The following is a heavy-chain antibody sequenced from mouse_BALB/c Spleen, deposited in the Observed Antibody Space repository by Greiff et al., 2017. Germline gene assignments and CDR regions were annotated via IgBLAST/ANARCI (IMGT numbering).Heavy chain of an antibody. D-gene: IGHD2-10*02. CDR3: ARWVSYGNYAPFAY. V-gene: IGHV1S81*02. CDR1: GYTFTSYW. Sequence: VQLQQPGAELVKPGASVKLSCKASGYTFTSYWMHWVKQRPGQGLEWIGVINPSNGRTNYNEKFKSKATLTVDKSSSTAYMQLSSLTSEDSSVDYCARWVSYGNYAPFAYWGQGTLVTVSA. CDR2: INPSNGRT. J-gene: IGHJ3*01.